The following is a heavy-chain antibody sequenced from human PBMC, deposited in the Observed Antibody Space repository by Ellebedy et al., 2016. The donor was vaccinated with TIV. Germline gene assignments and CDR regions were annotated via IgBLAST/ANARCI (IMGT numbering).Heavy chain of an antibody. CDR3: ARVPSYSSVYDLDH. Sequence: AASVKVSCKASGYTFTSYYMHWVRQAPGQGLEWRGIINPTIGSTTSAQKFQGRVTMTSDTSTSTVYMELSSLKSEDTAVYYRARVPSYSSVYDLDHWGQGTLVTVSS. CDR2: INPTIGST. J-gene: IGHJ4*02. V-gene: IGHV1-46*01. CDR1: GYTFTSYY. D-gene: IGHD5-18*01.